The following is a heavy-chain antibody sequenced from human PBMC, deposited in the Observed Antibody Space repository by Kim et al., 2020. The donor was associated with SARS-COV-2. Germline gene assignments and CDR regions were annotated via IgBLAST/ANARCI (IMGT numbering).Heavy chain of an antibody. J-gene: IGHJ6*02. CDR3: ARAPEKSEQPNYYYYGMDD. D-gene: IGHD1-1*01. Sequence: GESLKISCKGTGYSVTSYWSGWVRQMPGQGLEWLGLLCVGVSALSSRPSLPAPGDISADKFISTAYLQWSSLKTPDTAMYYCARAPEKSEQPNYYYYGMDDWGQGITVTVSS. V-gene: IGHV5-51*06. CDR2: LCVGVSAL. CDR1: GYSVTSYW.